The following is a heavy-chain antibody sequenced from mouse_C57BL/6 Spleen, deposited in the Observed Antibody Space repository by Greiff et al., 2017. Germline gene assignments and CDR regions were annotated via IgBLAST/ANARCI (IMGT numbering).Heavy chain of an antibody. J-gene: IGHJ1*03. V-gene: IGHV1-53*01. CDR1: GYTFTSYW. CDR2: INPSKGGT. D-gene: IGHD2-1*01. CDR3: AREGNYAWYFDV. Sequence: VQLQQPGTELVKPGASVKLSCKASGYTFTSYWMHWVKQRPGQGLEWIGNINPSKGGTNYNEKFKSKATLTVDKSSSTAYMQLSSLTSEDSAVYYCAREGNYAWYFDVWGTGTTVTVSS.